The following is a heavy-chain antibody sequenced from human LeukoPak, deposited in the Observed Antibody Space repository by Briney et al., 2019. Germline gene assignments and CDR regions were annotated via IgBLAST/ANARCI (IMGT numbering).Heavy chain of an antibody. J-gene: IGHJ6*03. D-gene: IGHD4-11*01. Sequence: GGSLRLSCAASGFTFSDYYMSWIRQTPGKGLEWVSYISSSGSTIYYADSVKGRFTISRDNAKNSLYLQMNSLRAEDTAVYYCASALYSSYYYYYYMDVWGKGTTVTVSS. CDR3: ASALYSSYYYYYYMDV. CDR1: GFTFSDYY. V-gene: IGHV3-11*04. CDR2: ISSSGSTI.